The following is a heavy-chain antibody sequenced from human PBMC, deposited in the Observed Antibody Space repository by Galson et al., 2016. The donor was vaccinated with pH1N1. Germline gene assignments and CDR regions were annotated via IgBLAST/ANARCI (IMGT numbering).Heavy chain of an antibody. V-gene: IGHV1-69*08. Sequence: SVKVSCKASGDTFRTHTFNWVRQAPGQGLEWMGRITPAFGTADYAQNVQGRVAVTADKSTSTVYMEMLSLKSDDTAVYYCVRGGELGRYFDLWGQGTLVVVSS. CDR2: ITPAFGTA. CDR1: GDTFRTHT. CDR3: VRGGELGRYFDL. D-gene: IGHD1-26*01. J-gene: IGHJ4*02.